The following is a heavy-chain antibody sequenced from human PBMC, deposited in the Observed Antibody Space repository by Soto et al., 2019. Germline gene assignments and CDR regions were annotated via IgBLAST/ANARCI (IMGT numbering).Heavy chain of an antibody. J-gene: IGHJ4*02. CDR3: VNPRSTMIIPTY. V-gene: IGHV3-64D*06. Sequence: PGGSLRLSCSASGFTFSHFSMHWVRQAPGKGLKYVSGISADGVSTYYADSVKGRFTISRDNSKNTLYLQMSSLRPEDTAMYYCVNPRSTMIIPTYWGQGTLVTVSS. CDR2: ISADGVST. CDR1: GFTFSHFS. D-gene: IGHD3-22*01.